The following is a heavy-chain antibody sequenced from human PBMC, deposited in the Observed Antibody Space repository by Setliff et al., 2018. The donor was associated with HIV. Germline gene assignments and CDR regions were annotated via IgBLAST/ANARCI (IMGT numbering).Heavy chain of an antibody. Sequence: NPSETLSLTCTVSGGSISSYYWSWIRQPPGKGLEWIGIVFYSGGANYNPSLKSRITMSVDKSKNQFSLKLSAVTAADTAVYYCARLGDNSGYYYYYYMDVWGKGTTVTVSS. J-gene: IGHJ6*03. CDR3: ARLGDNSGYYYYYYMDV. CDR2: VFYSGGA. CDR1: GGSISSYY. D-gene: IGHD6-19*01. V-gene: IGHV4-59*01.